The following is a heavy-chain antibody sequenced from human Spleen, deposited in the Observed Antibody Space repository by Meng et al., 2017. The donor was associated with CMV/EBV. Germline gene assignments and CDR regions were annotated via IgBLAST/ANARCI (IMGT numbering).Heavy chain of an antibody. Sequence: YIFTEFYLPWLRQAPGQGLEWLGRINPLTGATKYLETFQGRVIMTRDTSISTAYMELNSLRSDDTAVYYCARVGQGPPGAHRHVDFDYWGQGTLVTVSS. D-gene: IGHD2-2*01. CDR2: INPLTGAT. V-gene: IGHV1-2*06. CDR3: ARVGQGPPGAHRHVDFDY. CDR1: YIFTEFY. J-gene: IGHJ4*02.